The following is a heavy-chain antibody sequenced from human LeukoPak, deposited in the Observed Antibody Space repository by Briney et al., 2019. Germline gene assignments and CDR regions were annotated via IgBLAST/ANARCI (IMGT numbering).Heavy chain of an antibody. V-gene: IGHV3-30*02. Sequence: HPGGSLRLSCAASGFTFNNYGMHWVRQAPGKGLEWVAFIRYDGSNTYYADSVKGRFTISRDNSKNTLYLHMNRLRAEDTAVYYCAKDPNRYDSSIYYCAYWGQGTLVTVSS. J-gene: IGHJ4*02. CDR2: IRYDGSNT. CDR3: AKDPNRYDSSIYYCAY. CDR1: GFTFNNYG. D-gene: IGHD3-22*01.